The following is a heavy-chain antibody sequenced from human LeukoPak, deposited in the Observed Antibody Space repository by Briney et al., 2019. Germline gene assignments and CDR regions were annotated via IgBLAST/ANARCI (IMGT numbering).Heavy chain of an antibody. Sequence: PGGSLRLSCAAFGFTFSSYWMHWVRQAPGKGLVWVSRINSDGSSTSYVDSVKGRFTISRDNAKNTLYLQMNSLRAEDTAVYYCATAYYYDSSGYYYWGQGTLVTGSS. V-gene: IGHV3-74*01. CDR2: INSDGSST. J-gene: IGHJ4*02. CDR1: GFTFSSYW. CDR3: ATAYYYDSSGYYY. D-gene: IGHD3-22*01.